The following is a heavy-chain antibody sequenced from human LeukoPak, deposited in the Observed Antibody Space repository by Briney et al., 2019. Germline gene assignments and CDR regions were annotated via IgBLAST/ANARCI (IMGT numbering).Heavy chain of an antibody. CDR3: ARRGP. CDR1: GFTFSSYS. CDR2: ISSSSNNI. J-gene: IGHJ5*02. Sequence: GGSLRLSCAASGFTFSSYSMNWVRQAPGKGLEWVSYISSSSNNIYYADSVKGRFTISRDDAKNSLYLQMSSLRAEDTAVYYCARRGPWGQGTLVTVSS. V-gene: IGHV3-48*01.